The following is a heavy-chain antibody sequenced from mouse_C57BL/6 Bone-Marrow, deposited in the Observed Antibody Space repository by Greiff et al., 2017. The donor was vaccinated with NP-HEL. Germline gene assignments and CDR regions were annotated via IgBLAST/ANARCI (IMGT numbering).Heavy chain of an antibody. J-gene: IGHJ2*01. V-gene: IGHV5-9-1*02. CDR3: TRDRDWAFDY. CDR2: ISSGGDYI. CDR1: GFTFSSYA. D-gene: IGHD4-1*01. Sequence: DVHLVESGEGLVKPGGSLKLSCAASGFTFSSYAMSWVRQTPEKRLEWVAYISSGGDYIYYADTVKGRFTISRDNARNTLYLQMSSLKSEDTAMDYCTRDRDWAFDYWGQGTTLTVSS.